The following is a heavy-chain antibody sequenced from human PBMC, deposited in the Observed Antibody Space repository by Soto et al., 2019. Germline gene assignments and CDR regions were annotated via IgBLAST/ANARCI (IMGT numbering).Heavy chain of an antibody. D-gene: IGHD2-8*01. CDR3: AKGSVLRVVEAPLAILGGVDV. Sequence: GWSLRLSCVASGFTFSSYGMHWVRQAPGKGLEWVAVMSYDGSHEYYADSVKGRFTISRDNSKTILYLQMNSLRFEDTAVYYCAKGSVLRVVEAPLAILGGVDVWGQGAMVTVSS. V-gene: IGHV3-30*18. CDR1: GFTFSSYG. J-gene: IGHJ6*02. CDR2: MSYDGSHE.